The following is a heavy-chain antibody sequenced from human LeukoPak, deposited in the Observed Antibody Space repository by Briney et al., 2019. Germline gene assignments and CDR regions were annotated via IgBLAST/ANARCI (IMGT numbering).Heavy chain of an antibody. CDR1: GGSISSSSYH. Sequence: SETLSLTCTVSGGSISSSSYHWGWIRQPPGKGLEWIGSIYYSGTTYYNPSLKSRVTISVDTSKNQFSLKLSSVTAADTAVYYCAREGVVPAATVHFDYWGQGTLVTVSS. CDR3: AREGVVPAATVHFDY. CDR2: IYYSGTT. J-gene: IGHJ4*02. V-gene: IGHV4-39*07. D-gene: IGHD2-2*01.